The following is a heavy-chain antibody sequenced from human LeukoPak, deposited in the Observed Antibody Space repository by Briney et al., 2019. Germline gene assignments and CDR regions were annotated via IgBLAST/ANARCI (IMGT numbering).Heavy chain of an antibody. CDR2: INHSGST. D-gene: IGHD3-9*01. V-gene: IGHV4-34*01. CDR3: ATNTRYFDWLPDY. J-gene: IGHJ4*02. CDR1: GGSFSDYY. Sequence: HPSETLSLICAVYGGSFSDYYWSWIRQPPGKGLEWIGEINHSGSTNYNPSLKSRVTISVDTSKNQFSLKLTSVTAADTAVYYCATNTRYFDWLPDYWGQGTVVTVSS.